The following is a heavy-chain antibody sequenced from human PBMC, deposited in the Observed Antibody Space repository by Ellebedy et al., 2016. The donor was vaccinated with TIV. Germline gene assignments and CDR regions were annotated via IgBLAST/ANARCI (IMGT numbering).Heavy chain of an antibody. V-gene: IGHV4-59*02. CDR3: ARDSGWPSWSAFDF. Sequence: MPSETLSLTCTVSGDSVSSFYWNWIRQSPGKGLEWIGYIYYNGATNYNPSLKSQVTISIDTSKNQVSLKLSSVTAADTAVYYCARDSGWPSWSAFDFWGQGTMVTVSS. D-gene: IGHD6-19*01. J-gene: IGHJ3*01. CDR2: IYYNGAT. CDR1: GDSVSSFY.